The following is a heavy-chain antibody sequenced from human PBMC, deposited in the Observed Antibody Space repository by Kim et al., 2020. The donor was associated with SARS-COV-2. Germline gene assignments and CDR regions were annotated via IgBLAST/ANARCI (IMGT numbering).Heavy chain of an antibody. J-gene: IGHJ5*01. CDR2: IDRDGSLK. Sequence: GGSLRLSCVASTFTFSDYWMTWVRQTPGKGLEFVANIDRDGSLKNYADSVKGRFTISRDNAKNTLYLQMNSLRTEDTAMFFCVRDPGYSSFDCWGHGTLVTVSS. CDR3: VRDPGYSSFDC. V-gene: IGHV3-7*01. D-gene: IGHD5-12*01. CDR1: TFTFSDYW.